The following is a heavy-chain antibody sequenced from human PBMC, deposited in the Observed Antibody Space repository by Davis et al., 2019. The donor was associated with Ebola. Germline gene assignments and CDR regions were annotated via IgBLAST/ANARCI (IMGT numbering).Heavy chain of an antibody. CDR1: GGNFNSYT. CDR3: ARDREGGSYDWFDP. Sequence: ASVKVSCKASGGNFNSYTITWVRQAPGQGLEWMGWISTYNGNTNYAQSLQGRVAMTTDTSTTTAYMELRSLRSDDTAVYYCARDREGGSYDWFDPWGQGTLVTVSS. V-gene: IGHV1-18*01. J-gene: IGHJ5*02. D-gene: IGHD1-26*01. CDR2: ISTYNGNT.